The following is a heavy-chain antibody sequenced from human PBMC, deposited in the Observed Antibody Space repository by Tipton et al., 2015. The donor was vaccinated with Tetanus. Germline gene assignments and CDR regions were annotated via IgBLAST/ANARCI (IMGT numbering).Heavy chain of an antibody. Sequence: TLSLTCTVSGGSISSGGYYWSWIRQHPGKDLEWIGYIYYSGSTYYNPSLKSRVTISVDTSKNQFSLKLSSVTAADTAVYYCARTYYYDSSGYLGADFDYWGQGTLVTVSS. CDR1: GGSISSGGYY. CDR3: ARTYYYDSSGYLGADFDY. J-gene: IGHJ4*02. D-gene: IGHD3-22*01. V-gene: IGHV4-31*03. CDR2: IYYSGST.